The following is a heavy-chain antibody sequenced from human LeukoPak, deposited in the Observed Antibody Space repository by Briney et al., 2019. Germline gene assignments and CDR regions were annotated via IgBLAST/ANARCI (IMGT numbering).Heavy chain of an antibody. V-gene: IGHV4-59*01. CDR2: THYSGST. CDR1: GGSITSYY. Sequence: SETLSLTCTVSGGSITSYYWSWTRQPPGKGLEWIGYTHYSGSTDYNPSLKSRVTISVDTSNNQFSLKLTSVAAADTAVYYCARGSTGAFDIWGQGTMVTVSS. J-gene: IGHJ3*02. CDR3: ARGSTGAFDI. D-gene: IGHD1-1*01.